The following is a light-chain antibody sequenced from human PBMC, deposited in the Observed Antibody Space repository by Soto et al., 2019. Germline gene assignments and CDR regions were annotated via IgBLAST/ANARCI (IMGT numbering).Light chain of an antibody. V-gene: IGKV2-28*01. J-gene: IGKJ1*01. CDR1: QSLLHSNGYNY. Sequence: DIVMTQSPLSLPVTPGEPASISCRSSQSLLHSNGYNYLDWYLQKPGQSPQLLIYWGSHRASGVPGRLRGSGSGTDFTVKINRLEAEDVGVYLSTQGLQRPPTFGKGTQVQIK. CDR3: TQGLQRPPT. CDR2: WGS.